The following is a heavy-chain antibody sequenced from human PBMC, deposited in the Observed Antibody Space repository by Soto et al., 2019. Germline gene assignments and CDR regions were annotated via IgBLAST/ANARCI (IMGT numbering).Heavy chain of an antibody. CDR2: ISWNSGSI. CDR1: GFTFDGYA. Sequence: EVQLVESGGGLVQPGRSLRLSCAASGFTFDGYAMHWVRQAPGKGLEWVSGISWNSGSIGYADSVKGRSTISRDNAKNDQYLQMICLRAEGTALDDCAKGRGGSDGRYYFDQWGQGTLVTASS. V-gene: IGHV3-9*01. D-gene: IGHD1-26*01. J-gene: IGHJ4*02. CDR3: AKGRGGSDGRYYFDQ.